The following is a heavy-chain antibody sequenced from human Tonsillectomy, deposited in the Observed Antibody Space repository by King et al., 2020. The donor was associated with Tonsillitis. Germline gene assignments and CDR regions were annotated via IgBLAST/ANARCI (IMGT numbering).Heavy chain of an antibody. CDR2: RSYDGSNK. D-gene: IGHD2-2*01. CDR1: GFTFSSYG. Sequence: VQLVESGGGVVQPGRSLRLSCAASGFTFSSYGMHWVRQAPGKGLEWVAVRSYDGSNKYYADSVKGRFTISRDNSKNTWYLQMNSLRAEETAVYYCAKSHCSSTSCYPNYYYYYGMDVWGQGTTVTVSS. J-gene: IGHJ6*02. V-gene: IGHV3-30*18. CDR3: AKSHCSSTSCYPNYYYYYGMDV.